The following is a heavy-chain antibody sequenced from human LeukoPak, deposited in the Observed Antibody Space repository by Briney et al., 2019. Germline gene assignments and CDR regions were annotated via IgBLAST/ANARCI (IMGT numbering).Heavy chain of an antibody. CDR3: ARKTLQYYYDSSGYGFDY. CDR2: INHSGST. D-gene: IGHD3-22*01. V-gene: IGHV4-34*01. Sequence: SETLSLTCAVYGGSFSGYYWSWIRQPPGKGLEWIGEINHSGSTNYNPSLKSRVTISVDTSKNQFSLKLSSVTAADTAVYYCARKTLQYYYDSSGYGFDYWGQGTLVIVSS. CDR1: GGSFSGYY. J-gene: IGHJ4*02.